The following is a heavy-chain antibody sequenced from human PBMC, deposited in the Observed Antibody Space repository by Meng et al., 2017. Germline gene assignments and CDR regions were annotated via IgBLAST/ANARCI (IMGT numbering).Heavy chain of an antibody. V-gene: IGHV1-69*02. J-gene: IGHJ3*02. Sequence: SVKVSCKASGGTFSSYTISWVRQAPGQGLEWMGRIIPILGIANYAQKFQGRVTITTDKSTSTAYMELSSLRSEDTAVYYCARAGVAAAGMETHDAFDIWGQGTRVTVSS. CDR2: IIPILGIA. D-gene: IGHD6-13*01. CDR3: ARAGVAAAGMETHDAFDI. CDR1: GGTFSSYT.